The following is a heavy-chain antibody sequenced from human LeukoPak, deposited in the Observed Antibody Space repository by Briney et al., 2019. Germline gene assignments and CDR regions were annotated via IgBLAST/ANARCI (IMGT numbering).Heavy chain of an antibody. CDR2: ISGSGGGT. V-gene: IGHV3-23*01. CDR3: ARGSSVTRPDD. CDR1: GFTFSSYA. Sequence: LLGGSLRLSCAASGFTFSSYAMTWVRQAPGKGLEWVSAISGSGGGTYYADSVKGRFTISRDNSKNTVYLQMNSLTVEDTAVYFCARGSSVTRPDDWGQGTLVTVSS. D-gene: IGHD5-18*01. J-gene: IGHJ4*02.